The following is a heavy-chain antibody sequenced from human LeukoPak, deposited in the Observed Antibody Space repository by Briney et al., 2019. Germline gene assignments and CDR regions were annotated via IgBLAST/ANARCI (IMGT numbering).Heavy chain of an antibody. J-gene: IGHJ4*02. CDR3: ASVILTGYDY. V-gene: IGHV1-46*01. D-gene: IGHD3-9*01. Sequence: GASVKVSCKASGYTLTDYYMHWVRQAPGQGLEWMGIINPSGGSTSYAQKFQGRVTMTRDTSISTAYMELSRLRSDDTAVYYCASVILTGYDYWGQGTLVTVSS. CDR2: INPSGGST. CDR1: GYTLTDYY.